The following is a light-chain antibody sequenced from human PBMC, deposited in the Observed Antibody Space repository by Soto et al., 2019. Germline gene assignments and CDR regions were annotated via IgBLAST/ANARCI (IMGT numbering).Light chain of an antibody. CDR2: GAS. J-gene: IGKJ5*01. CDR1: QSVGSY. V-gene: IGKV3-11*01. CDR3: RLYTNSFT. Sequence: EIVLTQSPATLSLSPGERATLSCRASQSVGSYLAWYQHKPGQAPRLLIYGASSRATGIPDRFSGSGSGTDFTLTINRLEPEDFAVYYCRLYTNSFTFGGGTRLEIK.